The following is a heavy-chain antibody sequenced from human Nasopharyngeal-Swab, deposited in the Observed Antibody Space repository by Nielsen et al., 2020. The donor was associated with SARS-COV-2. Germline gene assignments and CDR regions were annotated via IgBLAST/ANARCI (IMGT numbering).Heavy chain of an antibody. CDR1: GGSISSYY. CDR3: AGLWFGLWYMDV. J-gene: IGHJ6*03. V-gene: IGHV4-59*08. D-gene: IGHD3-10*01. CDR2: VDSSGST. Sequence: GSLRLSCTVSGGSISSYYWSWIRQPPGKGLEWIGCVDSSGSTNYKPSLKSRVTISVDTSKNQFSLKLSSVTAADTAVYYCAGLWFGLWYMDVWGKGTTVTVSS.